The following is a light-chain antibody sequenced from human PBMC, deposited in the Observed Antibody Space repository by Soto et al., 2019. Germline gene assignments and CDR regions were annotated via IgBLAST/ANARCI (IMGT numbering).Light chain of an antibody. J-gene: IGKJ5*01. Sequence: EIVLTQSPGTLSLSPGERATVSCRASQSVSTNYLAWYQQKPGQAPRLLIFGASSRATGIPDRFSGSGSGTDFTLTISRLEPEDFAVYYCQQYTRSPPVTFGQGTRLEIK. V-gene: IGKV3-20*01. CDR1: QSVSTNY. CDR2: GAS. CDR3: QQYTRSPPVT.